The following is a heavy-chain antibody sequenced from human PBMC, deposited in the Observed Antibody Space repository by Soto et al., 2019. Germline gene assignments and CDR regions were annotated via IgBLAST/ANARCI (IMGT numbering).Heavy chain of an antibody. CDR2: ISGSGDST. Sequence: EVQLLESGGGLVQPGGSLRLACAASGCTCSSYAMSWFRQAPGKGLEWVSVISGSGDSTYDADSGRGRFTISRDNSKNTLYLQMNSLRAEDTAVYYCAKDRDGAAAGPTKFSGMDVWGQGTTVTVSS. D-gene: IGHD6-13*01. J-gene: IGHJ6*02. CDR1: GCTCSSYA. CDR3: AKDRDGAAAGPTKFSGMDV. V-gene: IGHV3-23*01.